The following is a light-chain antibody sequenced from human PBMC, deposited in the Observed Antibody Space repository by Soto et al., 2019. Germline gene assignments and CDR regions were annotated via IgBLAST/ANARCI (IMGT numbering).Light chain of an antibody. Sequence: DIQMTQSPSSLSASVGDRVTITCRASQSISSYLNWYQQNPGKAPKLLIYAASSLQSGVPSRFSGSGSGTDFTLTISSLQPEDFATYYCQQSYSTPITFGQGTRLESK. CDR3: QQSYSTPIT. CDR1: QSISSY. CDR2: AAS. J-gene: IGKJ5*01. V-gene: IGKV1-39*01.